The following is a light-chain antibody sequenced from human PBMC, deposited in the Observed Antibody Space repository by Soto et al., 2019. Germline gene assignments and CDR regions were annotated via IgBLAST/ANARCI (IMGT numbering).Light chain of an antibody. CDR2: LNNDGSH. CDR1: SGHSSYA. J-gene: IGLJ2*01. Sequence: QSVLTQPPSASASLGASVKLTCTLSSGHSSYAIAWHHKQPEKGPRYLMDLNNDGSHTKGDGIPDRFSGSSSGAERYLIISRLQSEDEADYYCQTWGTGFQVFGGGTKLTVL. V-gene: IGLV4-69*01. CDR3: QTWGTGFQV.